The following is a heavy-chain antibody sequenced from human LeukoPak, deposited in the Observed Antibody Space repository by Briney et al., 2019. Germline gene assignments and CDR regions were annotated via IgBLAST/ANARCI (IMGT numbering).Heavy chain of an antibody. CDR1: GGSISSGGYY. Sequence: SETLSLTCTVSGGSISSGGYYWSWIRQHPGKGLEWIGYIYYSGSTYYNPSLKSRVTISVDTSKNQFSLKLSSVTAADTAVYYCARRPYSSGWYTGCYFDFWGQGTLVTVSS. CDR2: IYYSGST. J-gene: IGHJ4*02. D-gene: IGHD6-19*01. V-gene: IGHV4-31*03. CDR3: ARRPYSSGWYTGCYFDF.